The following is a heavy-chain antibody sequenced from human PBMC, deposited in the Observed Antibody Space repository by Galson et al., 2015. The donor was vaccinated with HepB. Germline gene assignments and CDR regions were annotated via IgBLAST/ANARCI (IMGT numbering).Heavy chain of an antibody. D-gene: IGHD6-19*01. J-gene: IGHJ4*02. V-gene: IGHV3-74*01. Sequence: SLRLSCAASGFTSSASSWMHWVRQAPGEGLVWVSRTGSDGSTTTYADSVKGRFTVSRDSAKNTLYLQMNSLRPEDTAVYYCIKYSSGWIWGQGTLVTVSS. CDR3: IKYSSGWI. CDR2: TGSDGSTT. CDR1: GFTSSASSW.